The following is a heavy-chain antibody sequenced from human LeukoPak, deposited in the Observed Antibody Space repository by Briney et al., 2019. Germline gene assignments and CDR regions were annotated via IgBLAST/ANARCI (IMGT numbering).Heavy chain of an antibody. J-gene: IGHJ4*02. D-gene: IGHD2-8*01. V-gene: IGHV1-69*05. CDR3: AMIPYCTSVTCYYLDY. CDR1: GYSFTTYW. Sequence: KTPLKPSGYSFTTYWIGGSAQAPGRGREWMGGFIPIFGTANCAQKFQGRVTITTDESTSTASMELSSLRSEDRAVYYCAMIPYCTSVTCYYLDYWGQGTLLTVSS. CDR2: FIPIFGTA.